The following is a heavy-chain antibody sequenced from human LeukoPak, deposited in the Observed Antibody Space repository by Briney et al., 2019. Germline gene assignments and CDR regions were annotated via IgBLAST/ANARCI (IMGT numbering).Heavy chain of an antibody. CDR1: GFTFNSYS. D-gene: IGHD5-18*01. J-gene: IGHJ3*02. CDR3: ARIQVDTAMTHDAFDI. V-gene: IGHV3-21*01. Sequence: PGGSLRLSCAASGFTFNSYSMNWVRQAPGKGLEWVSSISGSRSYIYYADSVKGRFTISRDNAKNSLYLQMNSLRAEDTAVYYCARIQVDTAMTHDAFDIWGQGTMVTVSS. CDR2: ISGSRSYI.